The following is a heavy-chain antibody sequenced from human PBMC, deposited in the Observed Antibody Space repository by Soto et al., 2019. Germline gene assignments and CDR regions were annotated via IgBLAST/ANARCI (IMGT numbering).Heavy chain of an antibody. CDR3: ARAGGYSRLTPNPRIYDMDV. D-gene: IGHD6-13*01. V-gene: IGHV3-7*01. Sequence: DSVKGRFTISRDNARNSLYLQMNSLRAEDTAVYYCARAGGYSRLTPNPRIYDMDVWGEGTTVTVSS. J-gene: IGHJ6*04.